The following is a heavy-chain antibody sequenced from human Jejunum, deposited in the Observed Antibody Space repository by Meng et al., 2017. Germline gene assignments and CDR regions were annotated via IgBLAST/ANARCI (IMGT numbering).Heavy chain of an antibody. D-gene: IGHD1-26*01. CDR3: ATLVRGTGTDY. Sequence: GESLKISCTPSGFIITNNWMRWVRHVPGKGLECLANIKPDGSETYYVDSVKGRFTISTDNAKNSLYLQMNSLRAEDTAVYYCATLVRGTGTDYWGQGNPV. J-gene: IGHJ4*01. CDR2: IKPDGSET. V-gene: IGHV3-7*01. CDR1: GFIITNNW.